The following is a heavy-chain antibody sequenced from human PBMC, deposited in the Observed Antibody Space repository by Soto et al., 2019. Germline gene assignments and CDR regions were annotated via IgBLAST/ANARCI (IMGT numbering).Heavy chain of an antibody. CDR2: IIPIFDTA. CDR3: ARHDCISSSCYYYYYYGMDV. D-gene: IGHD2-2*01. CDR1: GGTFSSYA. J-gene: IGHJ6*02. Sequence: QVQLVQSGAEVKKPGSSVKVSCKASGGTFSSYAISWVRQAPGQGLEWMGGIIPIFDTANYAHKFQGRVTITADESTSTAYMELSSLRSEDTAVYYCARHDCISSSCYYYYYYGMDVWGQGTTVTVSS. V-gene: IGHV1-69*12.